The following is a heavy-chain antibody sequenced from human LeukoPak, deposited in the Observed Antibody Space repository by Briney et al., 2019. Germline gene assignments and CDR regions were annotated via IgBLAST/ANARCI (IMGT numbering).Heavy chain of an antibody. Sequence: ASVKVSCKASGYSFTTYYMHWVRQAPGQGLEWMGIINPSGGSTSYTQNFQGRVTMTSDMSTSTVYMELRSLRSEDTAVYYCARTIRGWLDYWGQGTLITVSA. CDR3: ARTIRGWLDY. CDR2: INPSGGST. J-gene: IGHJ5*01. CDR1: GYSFTTYY. V-gene: IGHV1-46*01. D-gene: IGHD3-3*01.